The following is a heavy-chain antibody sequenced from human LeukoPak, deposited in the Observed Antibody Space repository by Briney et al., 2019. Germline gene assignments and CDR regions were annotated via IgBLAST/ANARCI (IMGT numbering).Heavy chain of an antibody. Sequence: GGSLRLSCAASGFTFSSYSMNWVRQAPGKGLEWVSYISSSSSTIYYADSVKGRLTISRDNSKNTLYLQMNSLRAEDTAVYYCAKAHSSGYYYDPYYFDYWGQGTLVTVSS. CDR2: ISSSSSTI. CDR3: AKAHSSGYYYDPYYFDY. D-gene: IGHD3-22*01. CDR1: GFTFSSYS. J-gene: IGHJ4*02. V-gene: IGHV3-48*01.